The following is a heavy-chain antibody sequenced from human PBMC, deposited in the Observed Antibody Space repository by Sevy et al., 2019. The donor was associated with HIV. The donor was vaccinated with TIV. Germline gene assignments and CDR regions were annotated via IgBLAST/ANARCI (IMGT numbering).Heavy chain of an antibody. Sequence: GGSLRLSCAVSGFTFADYAMHWVRQAPGKGLEWVSGISWNSVKLGYVDSVKGRFTISRDTAENSLYLQMNSLRPEDPAMYYCAKGSYYDSSGFFNARHYFDFWGQGTQVTVSS. CDR3: AKGSYYDSSGFFNARHYFDF. J-gene: IGHJ4*02. V-gene: IGHV3-9*01. D-gene: IGHD3-22*01. CDR2: ISWNSVKL. CDR1: GFTFADYA.